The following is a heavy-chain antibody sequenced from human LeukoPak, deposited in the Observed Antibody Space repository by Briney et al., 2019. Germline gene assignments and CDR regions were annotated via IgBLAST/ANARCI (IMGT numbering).Heavy chain of an antibody. CDR3: ARDGGNSGFDI. CDR1: GGSISSGGYS. J-gene: IGHJ3*02. V-gene: IGHV4-30-4*07. D-gene: IGHD4-23*01. CDR2: IYYSGST. Sequence: TSETLSLTCAVSGGSISSGGYSWSWIRQPPGKGLEWIGYIYYSGSTYYNPSLKSRVTMSVDTSKNQFSLKLNSVTAADTAVYYCARDGGNSGFDIWGQGTMVTVSS.